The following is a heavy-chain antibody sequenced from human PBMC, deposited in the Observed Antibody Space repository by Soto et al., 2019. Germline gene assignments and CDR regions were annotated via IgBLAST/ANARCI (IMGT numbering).Heavy chain of an antibody. D-gene: IGHD6-19*01. CDR3: ASCYPGIAVVLHDY. Sequence: QVQLVQSGAEVKKPGSSVKVSCKASGGTFSSYAISGVRQAPGHGLGGMGGIIPIFGTANFAQKFQGRVTITAEEFTSTAYMELDSLGTEDTAVYFCASCYPGIAVVLHDYLGQGTLVTVSS. CDR2: IIPIFGTA. J-gene: IGHJ4*02. CDR1: GGTFSSYA. V-gene: IGHV1-69*01.